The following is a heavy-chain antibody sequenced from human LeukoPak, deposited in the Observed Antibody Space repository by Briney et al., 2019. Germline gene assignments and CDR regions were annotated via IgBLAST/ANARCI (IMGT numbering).Heavy chain of an antibody. J-gene: IGHJ4*02. CDR2: IIPIFGTA. CDR1: GGTFSSYA. D-gene: IGHD4-17*01. V-gene: IGHV1-69*05. Sequence: ASVKVSCKASGGTFSSYAISWVQQAPGQGLEWMGGIIPIFGTANYAQKFQGRVTITTDESTSTAYMELSSLRSEDTAVYYCAHTVTMMYYFDYWGQGTLVTVSS. CDR3: AHTVTMMYYFDY.